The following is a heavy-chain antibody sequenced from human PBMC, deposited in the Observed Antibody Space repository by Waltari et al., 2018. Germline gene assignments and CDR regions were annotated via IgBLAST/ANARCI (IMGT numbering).Heavy chain of an antibody. CDR3: ARDQITATQWEPDAFDI. V-gene: IGHV4-4*07. CDR2: IYTSGST. D-gene: IGHD1-26*01. CDR1: GGSISSYY. J-gene: IGHJ3*02. Sequence: QVQLQESGPGLVKPSETLSLTCTVSGGSISSYYWSWIRQPAGKGLEWIGRIYTSGSTNYNPSLKSRVTMSVDTSKNQFSLKLSSVTAADTAVYYCARDQITATQWEPDAFDIWGQGTMVTVSS.